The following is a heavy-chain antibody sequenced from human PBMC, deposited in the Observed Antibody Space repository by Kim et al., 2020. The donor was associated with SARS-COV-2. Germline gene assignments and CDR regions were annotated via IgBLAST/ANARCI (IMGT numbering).Heavy chain of an antibody. J-gene: IGHJ3*02. CDR1: GFTFSSYW. V-gene: IGHV3-7*01. CDR3: ARVEGTPPADAFDI. D-gene: IGHD2-2*01. Sequence: GGSLRLSCAASGFTFSSYWMSWVRQAPGKGLEWVANIKQDGSEKYYVDSVKGRFTISRDNAKNSLYLQMNSLRAEDTAVYYCARVEGTPPADAFDIWGQGTMVTVSS. CDR2: IKQDGSEK.